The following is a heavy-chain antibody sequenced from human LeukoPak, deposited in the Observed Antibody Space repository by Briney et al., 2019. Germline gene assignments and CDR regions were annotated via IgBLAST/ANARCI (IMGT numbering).Heavy chain of an antibody. CDR3: VRGYGGYPDY. J-gene: IGHJ4*02. Sequence: SETLSLTPALYGGSFSDYFWSSIPQPPQKGRGWIGEINHSGTTNHTPPLKSRVNISVDTSNNQFSLKLTSVTAADTAVYYCVRGYGGYPDYWGQGTLVTVSS. CDR1: GGSFSDYF. V-gene: IGHV4-34*01. D-gene: IGHD5-12*01. CDR2: INHSGTT.